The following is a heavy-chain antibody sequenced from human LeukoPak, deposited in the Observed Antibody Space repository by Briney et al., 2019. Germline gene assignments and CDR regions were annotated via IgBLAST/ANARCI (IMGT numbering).Heavy chain of an antibody. CDR2: IYYSGST. J-gene: IGHJ5*02. V-gene: IGHV4-59*12. Sequence: KSSETLSLTCSVSGGSISSYYWSWIRQPPGKGLEWIGYIYYSGSTNYNPSLKSRVTISVDTSKNQFSLKLSSVTAADTAVYYCARERFAIGPEPYNWFDPWGQGTLVTVSS. D-gene: IGHD1-14*01. CDR3: ARERFAIGPEPYNWFDP. CDR1: GGSISSYY.